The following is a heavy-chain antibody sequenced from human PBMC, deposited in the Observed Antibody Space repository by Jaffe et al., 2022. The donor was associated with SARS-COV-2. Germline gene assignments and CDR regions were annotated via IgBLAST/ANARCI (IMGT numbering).Heavy chain of an antibody. D-gene: IGHD2-8*01. J-gene: IGHJ5*02. CDR2: IYYSGST. CDR1: GGSISSYY. V-gene: IGHV4-59*08. CDR3: ARRKNGAGRGGDNWFDP. Sequence: QVQLQESGPGLVKPSETLSLTCTVSGGSISSYYWSWIRQPPGKGLEWIGYIYYSGSTNYNPSLKSRVTISVDTSKNQFSLKLSSVTAADTAVYYCARRKNGAGRGGDNWFDPWGQGTLVTVSS.